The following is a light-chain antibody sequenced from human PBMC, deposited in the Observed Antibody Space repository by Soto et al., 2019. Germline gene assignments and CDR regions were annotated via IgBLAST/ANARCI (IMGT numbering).Light chain of an antibody. J-gene: IGLJ1*01. CDR3: CSHAGSYTYV. CDR2: DVT. V-gene: IGLV2-11*01. Sequence: QSALTQPRSVSGSPGQSLTISCTGTSSDVGGYNYVSWYQQHPGKVPKLMIYDVTKRPSGVPDRCSGSKSGNTASLTISGLQSEDEADYYCCSHAGSYTYVFGTGTKVTVL. CDR1: SSDVGGYNY.